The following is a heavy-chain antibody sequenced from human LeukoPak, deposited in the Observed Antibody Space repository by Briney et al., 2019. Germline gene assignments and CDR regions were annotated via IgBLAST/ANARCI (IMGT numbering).Heavy chain of an antibody. CDR2: ISGSGGST. CDR3: ARDSQVDYGDYPHFDY. D-gene: IGHD4-17*01. V-gene: IGHV3-23*01. J-gene: IGHJ4*02. Sequence: GSLRLSCAASGFTFSSYAMSWVRQAPGKGLEWVSAISGSGGSTYYADSVKGRFTISRDNAKNSLYLQMNSLRAEDTAVYYCARDSQVDYGDYPHFDYWGQGTLVTVSS. CDR1: GFTFSSYA.